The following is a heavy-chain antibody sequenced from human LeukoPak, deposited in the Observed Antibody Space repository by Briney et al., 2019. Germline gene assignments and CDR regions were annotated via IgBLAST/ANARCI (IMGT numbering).Heavy chain of an antibody. V-gene: IGHV3-23*01. J-gene: IGHJ4*02. Sequence: GGSLRLSCAASGFTVSSNYMSWVRQAPGKGLEWVSAISGSGGSTYYADSVKGRFTISRDNSKNTLYLQMNSLRAEDTAVYYCAKIRGGQWLVLYYFDYWGRGTLVTVSS. CDR3: AKIRGGQWLVLYYFDY. CDR2: ISGSGGST. D-gene: IGHD6-19*01. CDR1: GFTVSSNY.